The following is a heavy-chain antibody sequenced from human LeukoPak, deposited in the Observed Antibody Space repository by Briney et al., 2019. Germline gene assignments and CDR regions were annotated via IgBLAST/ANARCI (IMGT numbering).Heavy chain of an antibody. J-gene: IGHJ3*02. V-gene: IGHV4-59*01. CDR2: ISYSGST. Sequence: SETLSLTCTVSGGSISSFYWTWIRQPPGKGLEWIGYISYSGSTNYNPSLKSRVTISLDTSKNQFSLKLSSVTTADTAVYCCARYGSSWSRGDAFDIWGQGTMVTVSS. CDR3: ARYGSSWSRGDAFDI. D-gene: IGHD6-13*01. CDR1: GGSISSFY.